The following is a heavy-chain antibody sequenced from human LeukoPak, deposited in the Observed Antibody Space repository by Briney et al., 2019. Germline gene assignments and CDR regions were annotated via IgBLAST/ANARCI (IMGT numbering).Heavy chain of an antibody. Sequence: SETLSLTCTVSGGSISSYYWSWIRQPPGKGLEWIGYIYYSGSTNYNPSLKSRVTISVDTSKNQFSLKLSSVTAADTAVYYCAGHSYGDYPYFDYWGQGTLVTVSS. D-gene: IGHD4-17*01. CDR2: IYYSGST. CDR3: AGHSYGDYPYFDY. CDR1: GGSISSYY. V-gene: IGHV4-59*08. J-gene: IGHJ4*02.